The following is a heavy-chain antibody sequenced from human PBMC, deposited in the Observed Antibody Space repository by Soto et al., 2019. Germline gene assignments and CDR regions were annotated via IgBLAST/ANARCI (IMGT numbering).Heavy chain of an antibody. V-gene: IGHV3-48*02. Sequence: GGSLRLSCAASGFTFSSYSMNWVRQAPGKGLEWVSYISSSSSNIYYADSVKGRFTISRDNAKNSLYLQMNSLRDEDTAVYYCARDETYDYVWGSYRYHFDYWGQGTLVTVSS. J-gene: IGHJ4*02. CDR1: GFTFSSYS. CDR3: ARDETYDYVWGSYRYHFDY. CDR2: ISSSSSNI. D-gene: IGHD3-16*02.